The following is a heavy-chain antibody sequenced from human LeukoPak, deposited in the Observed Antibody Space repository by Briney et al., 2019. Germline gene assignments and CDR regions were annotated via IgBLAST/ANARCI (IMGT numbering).Heavy chain of an antibody. J-gene: IGHJ4*02. V-gene: IGHV4-61*02. D-gene: IGHD3-22*01. Sequence: SETLSLTCTVSGGSISSGSYYWSWIRQPAGKGLEWIGRIYTSGSTNYNPSLKSRVTISVDTSKNQFSLKLSSVTAADTAVYYCARVGGTYDSSGYLDHWGQGTLVTVSS. CDR2: IYTSGST. CDR3: ARVGGTYDSSGYLDH. CDR1: GGSISSGSYY.